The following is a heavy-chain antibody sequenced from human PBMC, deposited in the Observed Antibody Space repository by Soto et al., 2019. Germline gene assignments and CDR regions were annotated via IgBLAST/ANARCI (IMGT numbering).Heavy chain of an antibody. CDR3: ARGRYGDY. CDR1: GYAFTTYG. J-gene: IGHJ4*02. D-gene: IGHD1-1*01. Sequence: QVHLMQSGAEVKKPGASVKVSCKGSGYAFTTYGITWVRQAPGQGLEWMGWISAHNGNTNYAQKLQGRVTVTRDTSTSTGYMELRSLRSDDTAVYYCARGRYGDYWGQGALVTVSS. CDR2: ISAHNGNT. V-gene: IGHV1-18*01.